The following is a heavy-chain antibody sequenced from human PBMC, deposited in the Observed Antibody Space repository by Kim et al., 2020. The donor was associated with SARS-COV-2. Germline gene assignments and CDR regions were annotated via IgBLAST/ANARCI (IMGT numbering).Heavy chain of an antibody. Sequence: SVKVSCKASGGTFSSYAISWVRQAPGQGIELMGGIIPIFGTANYAQKFQGRVTITADESKSKAYMELSSLRSEDTAVYYCARVKGIAAAIDYWGQGNL. CDR2: IIPIFGTA. CDR1: GGTFSSYA. V-gene: IGHV1-69*13. D-gene: IGHD6-13*01. CDR3: ARVKGIAAAIDY. J-gene: IGHJ4*02.